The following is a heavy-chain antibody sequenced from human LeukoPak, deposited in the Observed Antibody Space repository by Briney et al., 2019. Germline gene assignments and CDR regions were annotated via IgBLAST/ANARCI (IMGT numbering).Heavy chain of an antibody. D-gene: IGHD1-7*01. Sequence: ASVKVSCKASGGTFSSYAISWVRQALGQGLEWMGGIIPIFGTANYAQKFQGRVTITADESTSTAYMELSSLRSEDTAVYYCARDKGYNWNYPYFDYWGQGTLVTVSS. V-gene: IGHV1-69*13. CDR3: ARDKGYNWNYPYFDY. J-gene: IGHJ4*02. CDR1: GGTFSSYA. CDR2: IIPIFGTA.